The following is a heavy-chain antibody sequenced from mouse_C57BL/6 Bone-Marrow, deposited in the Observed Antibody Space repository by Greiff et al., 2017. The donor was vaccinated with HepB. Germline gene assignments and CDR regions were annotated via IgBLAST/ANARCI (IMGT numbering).Heavy chain of an antibody. Sequence: EVKLVESGGGLVKPGGSLKLSCAASGFTFSSYAMSWVRQTPEKRLEWVATISDGGSYTYYPDNVKGRVTISRDNAKNNLYLQMSHLKSEDTAMYYCARDRYYYGSSYWYFDVWGTGTTVTVSS. CDR2: ISDGGSYT. CDR1: GFTFSSYA. CDR3: ARDRYYYGSSYWYFDV. V-gene: IGHV5-4*01. J-gene: IGHJ1*03. D-gene: IGHD1-1*01.